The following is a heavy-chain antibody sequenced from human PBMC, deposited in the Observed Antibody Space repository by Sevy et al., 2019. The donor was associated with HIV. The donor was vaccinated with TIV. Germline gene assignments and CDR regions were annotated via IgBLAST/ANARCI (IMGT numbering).Heavy chain of an antibody. CDR2: ISAYNGNT. J-gene: IGHJ6*02. D-gene: IGHD6-13*01. CDR3: ARDRLLRAAETFYYYYGMDV. Sequence: GPVKVSCKASGYTFTSYGISWVRQAPGQGLEWMGWISAYNGNTNYAQKLQGRVTMTTDTSTRTAYMELRSLRSDDTAVYYCARDRLLRAAETFYYYYGMDVWGQGTTVTVSS. CDR1: GYTFTSYG. V-gene: IGHV1-18*01.